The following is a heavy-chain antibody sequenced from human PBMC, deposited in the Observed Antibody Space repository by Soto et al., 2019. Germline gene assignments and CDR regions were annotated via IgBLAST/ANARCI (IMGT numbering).Heavy chain of an antibody. D-gene: IGHD3-22*01. J-gene: IGHJ6*02. CDR2: IYYGGST. CDR3: AREPRGNYYDSSGPYGMDV. V-gene: IGHV4-59*01. CDR1: GGSISSYY. Sequence: SETLSLTCTVSGGSISSYYWSWIRQPPGKGLEWIGYIYYGGSTNYNPSLKSRVTISVDTSKNQFSLKLSSVTAADTAVYYCAREPRGNYYDSSGPYGMDVWGQGTTVTVSS.